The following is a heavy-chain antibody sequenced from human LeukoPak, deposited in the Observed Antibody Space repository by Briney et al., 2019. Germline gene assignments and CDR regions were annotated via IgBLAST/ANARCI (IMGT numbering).Heavy chain of an antibody. CDR3: ARGCSSTSCYGSDY. D-gene: IGHD2-2*01. CDR1: GFTVSSKY. CDR2: IYSGGST. J-gene: IGHJ4*02. Sequence: GGSLRLSCAASGFTVSSKYMSWVRQAPGKGLEWVSVIYSGGSTYYADSVKGRFTISRDDSKNTLYLQMNSLGAEDTAVYYCARGCSSTSCYGSDYWGQGTLVTVSS. V-gene: IGHV3-53*01.